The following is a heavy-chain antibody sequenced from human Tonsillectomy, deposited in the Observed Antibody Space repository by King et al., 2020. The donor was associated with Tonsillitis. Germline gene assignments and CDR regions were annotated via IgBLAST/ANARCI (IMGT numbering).Heavy chain of an antibody. D-gene: IGHD1-26*01. CDR1: GYTFTGYY. V-gene: IGHV1-2*02. Sequence: HVQLVESGAEVKKPGASVKVSCKASGYTFTGYYMHWVRQAPGQGLEWMGWINPNSGGTNYAQKFQGRVTMTRDTSISTAYMELSRLRSDDTAVYYCARDLDSWELPLLVSDYWGQGALVTVSS. CDR2: INPNSGGT. CDR3: ARDLDSWELPLLVSDY. J-gene: IGHJ4*02.